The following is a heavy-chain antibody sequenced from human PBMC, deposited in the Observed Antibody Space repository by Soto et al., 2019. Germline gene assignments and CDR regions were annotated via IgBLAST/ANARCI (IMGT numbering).Heavy chain of an antibody. D-gene: IGHD3-22*01. CDR3: ASHTSRGDSSGRGMGYYYYGMDV. V-gene: IGHV1-69*01. CDR2: IIPIFGTT. Sequence: QVQLVQSGAEVKKPGSSVRVSCKASGGTFTYYAVSWVQQAPGQGLEWMGGIIPIFGTTNYAQRFQGRVTITADESTSTADMELTSLRSEDTAVYYCASHTSRGDSSGRGMGYYYYGMDVWGQGTTVTVSS. CDR1: GGTFTYYA. J-gene: IGHJ6*02.